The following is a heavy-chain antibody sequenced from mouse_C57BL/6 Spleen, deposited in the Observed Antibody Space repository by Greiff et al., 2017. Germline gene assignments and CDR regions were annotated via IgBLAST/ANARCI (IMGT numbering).Heavy chain of an antibody. D-gene: IGHD1-1*02. CDR1: GYTFTSYG. Sequence: QVQLQQSGAELARPGASVKLSCKASGYTFTSYGISWVKQRTGQGLEWIGEIYPRSGNTYYNEKFKGKATLTAEKSSSTAYMELRSLTSEDSAVYFCARAVMGFDYWGQGTTLTVSS. J-gene: IGHJ2*01. V-gene: IGHV1-81*01. CDR2: IYPRSGNT. CDR3: ARAVMGFDY.